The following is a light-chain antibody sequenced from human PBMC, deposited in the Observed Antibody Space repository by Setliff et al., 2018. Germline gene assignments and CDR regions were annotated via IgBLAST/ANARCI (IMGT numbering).Light chain of an antibody. V-gene: IGLV2-14*03. Sequence: ALSQPASVSGSPGQSITISCTGTSSDVGDYNYVSWYQQPPGKAPKLMIYDVSNRPSGVSNRFSGSKSGNTASLTISGLQAEDEADYYCSSYATSSTPLYVFGTGTKVTVL. J-gene: IGLJ1*01. CDR3: SSYATSSTPLYV. CDR2: DVS. CDR1: SSDVGDYNY.